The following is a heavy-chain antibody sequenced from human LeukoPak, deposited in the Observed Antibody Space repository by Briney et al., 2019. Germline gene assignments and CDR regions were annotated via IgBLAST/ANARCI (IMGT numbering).Heavy chain of an antibody. J-gene: IGHJ4*02. CDR3: ARIDYATFDC. D-gene: IGHD3-16*01. V-gene: IGHV4-59*01. CDR2: IYYSGST. CDR1: GGSINSYY. Sequence: SETLSLTCTISGGSINSYYWSWIRQPPGKGLEWIGYIYYSGSTNYNPSLKSRVTISVDTSKNQFSLNLRSVTAADTAVYYCARIDYATFDCWGPGTLVTVSS.